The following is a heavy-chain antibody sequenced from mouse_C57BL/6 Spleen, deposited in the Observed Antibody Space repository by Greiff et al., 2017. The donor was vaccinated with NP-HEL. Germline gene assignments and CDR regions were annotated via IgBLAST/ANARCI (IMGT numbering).Heavy chain of an antibody. D-gene: IGHD1-2*01. CDR3: ASQLRPFDY. CDR2: IYPGSGSA. Sequence: QVQLQQPGAELVKPGASVKMSCKASGYTFTSYWITWVKQRPGQGLEWIGDIYPGSGSANYNEKFKRQATLTVDTSSSTAYMQLSSLTSEDSAVYCCASQLRPFDYWGQGTTLTVSS. CDR1: GYTFTSYW. V-gene: IGHV1-55*01. J-gene: IGHJ2*01.